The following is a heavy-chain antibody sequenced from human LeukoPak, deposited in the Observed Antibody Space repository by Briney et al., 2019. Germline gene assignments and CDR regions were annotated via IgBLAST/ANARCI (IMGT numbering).Heavy chain of an antibody. CDR3: ARDRGSGSYRYLGWFDP. Sequence: PSETLSLTCTVSGGSISSYYWSWIRQPPGKGLEWIGYIYYSGSTNYNPSLKSRVTISVDTSKNQFSLKLSSVTAADTAVYYCARDRGSGSYRYLGWFDPWGQGTLVTVSS. V-gene: IGHV4-59*01. CDR2: IYYSGST. CDR1: GGSISSYY. J-gene: IGHJ5*02. D-gene: IGHD3-10*01.